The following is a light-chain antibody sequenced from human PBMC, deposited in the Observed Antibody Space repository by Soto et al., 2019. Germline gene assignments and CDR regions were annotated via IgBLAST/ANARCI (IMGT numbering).Light chain of an antibody. CDR2: AAS. V-gene: IGKV1-39*01. J-gene: IGKJ1*01. Sequence: DIEMTHSPSSLSASVEDGVSITCRASQSISNHLNWYQQKKGKAPELLIFAASSLQSGVPSRLSGSRYGPDLTLTISSMQTEDFATYYCQHYNSYSEAFGHGTKV. CDR3: QHYNSYSEA. CDR1: QSISNH.